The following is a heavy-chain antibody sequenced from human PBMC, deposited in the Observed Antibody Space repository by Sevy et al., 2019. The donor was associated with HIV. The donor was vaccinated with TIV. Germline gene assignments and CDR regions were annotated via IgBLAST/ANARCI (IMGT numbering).Heavy chain of an antibody. J-gene: IGHJ5*02. CDR2: INGGGGST. CDR1: GFRFSAFG. D-gene: IGHD3-3*01. Sequence: GGSLRLSWVASGFRFSAFGMAWVRQAAGEGLEWVSGINGGGGSTYYRNSVKGRFTVSRDNSKNTVYLQMNSLRADDTAVYYCAKAPYYDFWSHNYNNWFDPWGQGTLVTVSS. V-gene: IGHV3-23*01. CDR3: AKAPYYDFWSHNYNNWFDP.